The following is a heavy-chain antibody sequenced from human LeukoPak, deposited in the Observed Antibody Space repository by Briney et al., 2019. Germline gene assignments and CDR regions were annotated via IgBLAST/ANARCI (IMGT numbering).Heavy chain of an antibody. V-gene: IGHV4-34*01. D-gene: IGHD3-9*01. CDR2: INHSGSA. CDR3: ARHAGYDILTGYSIGDFDY. J-gene: IGHJ4*02. Sequence: PSETLSLTCAVYGGSFSGYYWSWIRQPPGKGLEWIGEINHSGSANYNLSLKSRVTLSVDTSKNQFSLKMSSVTAADTAVYYCARHAGYDILTGYSIGDFDYWGQGTLVTVSS. CDR1: GGSFSGYY.